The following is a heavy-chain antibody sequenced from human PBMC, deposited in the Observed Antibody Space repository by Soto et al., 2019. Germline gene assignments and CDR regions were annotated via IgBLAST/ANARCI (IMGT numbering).Heavy chain of an antibody. V-gene: IGHV3-74*01. D-gene: IGHD6-6*01. CDR1: GFTFSSYW. J-gene: IGHJ5*02. CDR2: INSDGSST. Sequence: PGGSLRLSCAASGFTFSSYWMHWVRQAPGKGLVWVSRINSDGSSTSYADSVKGRFTISRDNAKNTLYLQMNSLRAEDTAVYYCARVEYSSSSWGPVWFDPWGQGTLVTVSS. CDR3: ARVEYSSSSWGPVWFDP.